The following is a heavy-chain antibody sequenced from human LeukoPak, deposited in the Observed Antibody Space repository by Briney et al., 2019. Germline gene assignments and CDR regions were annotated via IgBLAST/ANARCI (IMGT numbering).Heavy chain of an antibody. D-gene: IGHD1-1*01. CDR3: ARDTGTKSPYYYYYYMDV. V-gene: IGHV4-34*01. CDR2: INHSGST. Sequence: SETLSLTCAVYGGSFSGYYWSWIRQPPGKGLEWIGEINHSGSTNYDPSLKSRVTISVDTSKNQFSLKLSSVTAADTAVYYCARDTGTKSPYYYYYYMDVWGKGTTVTVSS. CDR1: GGSFSGYY. J-gene: IGHJ6*03.